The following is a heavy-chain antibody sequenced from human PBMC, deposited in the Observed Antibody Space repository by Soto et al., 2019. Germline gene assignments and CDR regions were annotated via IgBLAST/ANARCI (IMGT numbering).Heavy chain of an antibody. CDR2: IIPIFNTA. J-gene: IGHJ4*02. Sequence: QVHLVQSGAEVKKPGSSVKVSCKASGGTFSSYAITWVRQAPGQGLEWMGGIIPIFNTANYAQKFQGRVTITADRSTTTAYMELSSRRSEDAAVDYCASVELSTSRYKSWGQGTLVTVSS. CDR1: GGTFSSYA. CDR3: ASVELSTSRYKS. D-gene: IGHD2-2*02. V-gene: IGHV1-69*06.